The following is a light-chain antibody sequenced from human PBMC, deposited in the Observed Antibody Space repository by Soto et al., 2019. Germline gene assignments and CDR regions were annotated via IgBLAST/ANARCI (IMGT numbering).Light chain of an antibody. CDR1: SGDVGGYNY. Sequence: QSALTQPSSVSGSPGQSITISVTGTSGDVGGYNYVSWYQQYPGQAPKLMIYEVSNRPSGVSNRFSGSKSGNTASLTISGLQAEDEADDYCSSDTSSSTLGFGGGTQLTV. CDR3: SSDTSSSTLG. CDR2: EVS. V-gene: IGLV2-14*01. J-gene: IGLJ2*01.